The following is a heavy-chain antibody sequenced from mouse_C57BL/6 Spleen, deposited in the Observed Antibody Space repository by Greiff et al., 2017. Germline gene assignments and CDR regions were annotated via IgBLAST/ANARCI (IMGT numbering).Heavy chain of an antibody. J-gene: IGHJ3*01. Sequence: QVQLQQPGAELVRPGSSVKLSCKASGYTFTSYWMDWVKQRPGQGLEWIGNIYPSDSETHYNQKFKDKATLTVDKSSSTAYMQLSSLTSEDSAVYYCAKGGYGGFADWGQGTLVTVSA. CDR1: GYTFTSYW. V-gene: IGHV1-61*01. CDR3: AKGGYGGFAD. CDR2: IYPSDSET. D-gene: IGHD1-1*02.